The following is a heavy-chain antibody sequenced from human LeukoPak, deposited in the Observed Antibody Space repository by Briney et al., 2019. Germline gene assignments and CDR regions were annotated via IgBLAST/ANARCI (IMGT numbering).Heavy chain of an antibody. Sequence: GGSLRLSCGASGFTFNRSWMSWVRQAPGKGLEWLARIKEDGGEKYYVDSVRGRFSISRDNSKNSLYLQMNSLRADDTAVYYCARVITVYNVYEEVAEYFQYWGQGTLVTVSS. J-gene: IGHJ1*01. D-gene: IGHD5/OR15-5a*01. CDR3: ARVITVYNVYEEVAEYFQY. CDR1: GFTFNRSW. V-gene: IGHV3-7*01. CDR2: IKEDGGEK.